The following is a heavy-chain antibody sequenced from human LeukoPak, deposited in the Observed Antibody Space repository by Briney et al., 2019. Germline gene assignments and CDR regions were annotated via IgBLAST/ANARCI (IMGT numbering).Heavy chain of an antibody. CDR3: AREIAGLGYCSGGSCYVNQLDY. Sequence: SETLSLTCTVSRGSLSSGGYYWRWLRPHPGKGLEWVGYIYYSGSTYYNPSLKSRVTISVDTSKNQFSLKLSSVTAADTAVYYCAREIAGLGYCSGGSCYVNQLDYWGQGTLVTVSS. D-gene: IGHD2-15*01. CDR2: IYYSGST. J-gene: IGHJ4*02. CDR1: RGSLSSGGYY. V-gene: IGHV4-31*03.